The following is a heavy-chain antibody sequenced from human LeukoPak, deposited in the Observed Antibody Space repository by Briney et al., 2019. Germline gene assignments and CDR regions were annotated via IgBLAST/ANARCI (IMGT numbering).Heavy chain of an antibody. CDR3: ARDLVQQLEVPYYGMDV. CDR1: GFTSSSYS. D-gene: IGHD6-6*01. CDR2: ISSSSSYI. V-gene: IGHV3-21*01. J-gene: IGHJ6*02. Sequence: GGSLRLSCAASGFTSSSYSMNWVRQAPGKGLEWVSSISSSSSYIYYADSVKGRFTISRDNAKNSLYLQMNSLRAEDTAVYYCARDLVQQLEVPYYGMDVWGQGTTVTVSS.